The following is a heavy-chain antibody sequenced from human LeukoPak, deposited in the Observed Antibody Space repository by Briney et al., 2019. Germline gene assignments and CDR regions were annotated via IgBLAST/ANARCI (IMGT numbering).Heavy chain of an antibody. CDR3: AREEANYDSSGSKEAFDI. CDR2: ISWNSGSI. J-gene: IGHJ3*02. V-gene: IGHV3-9*01. D-gene: IGHD3-22*01. Sequence: TGGSLRLSCAASGFTFDDYAMHWVRQAPGKGLEWVSGISWNSGSIGYTDSVKGRFTISRDNAKNSLYLQMNSLRAEDTAVYYCAREEANYDSSGSKEAFDIWGQGTMVTVSS. CDR1: GFTFDDYA.